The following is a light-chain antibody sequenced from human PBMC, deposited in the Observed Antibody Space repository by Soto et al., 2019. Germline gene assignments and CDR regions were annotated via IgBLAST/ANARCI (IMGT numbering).Light chain of an antibody. Sequence: EIVLTQSPATLSLSPGERATLSCRASQSVSTYLAWYQQKPGQAPRLLIYDASNMATGITARFSGSGSGPDFSLTISSLEPEDFAVYYCQQGSNWPPGLTFGGGSKVEIK. CDR3: QQGSNWPPGLT. CDR1: QSVSTY. J-gene: IGKJ4*01. CDR2: DAS. V-gene: IGKV3-11*01.